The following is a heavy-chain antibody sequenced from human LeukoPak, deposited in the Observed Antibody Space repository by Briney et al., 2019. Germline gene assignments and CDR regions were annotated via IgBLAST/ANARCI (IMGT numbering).Heavy chain of an antibody. CDR1: EYSFTSYW. V-gene: IGHV5-51*01. D-gene: IGHD3-22*01. Sequence: HGESLKISCKASEYSFTSYWIGWVRQMPGKGLEWVGNIQPGNPEIRYSPSFQGQVTLSADKPISTAYLQWSSLKASDTAMYYCARRHYYYDRSGFYYYFDTWGQGTQVTVTS. CDR3: ARRHYYYDRSGFYYYFDT. CDR2: IQPGNPEI. J-gene: IGHJ4*02.